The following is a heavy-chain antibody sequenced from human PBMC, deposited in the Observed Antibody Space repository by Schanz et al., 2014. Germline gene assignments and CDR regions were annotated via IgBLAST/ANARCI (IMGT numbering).Heavy chain of an antibody. D-gene: IGHD3-10*01. V-gene: IGHV3-23*04. CDR3: AKDQGSYGSGSYSYFDY. CDR1: GFTFSNHA. Sequence: EVQLVESGGGLVQPRGSLRLSCAASGFTFSNHALSWVRQAPGKGLEWVSGIGGSGDSTYYADSVKGRFTISRDNSKNTLYLQMNSLRAEDTAVYYCAKDQGSYGSGSYSYFDYWGQGTLXTVSS. J-gene: IGHJ4*02. CDR2: IGGSGDST.